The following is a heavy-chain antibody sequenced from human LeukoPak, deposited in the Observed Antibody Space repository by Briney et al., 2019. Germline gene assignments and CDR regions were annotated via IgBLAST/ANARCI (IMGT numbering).Heavy chain of an antibody. CDR1: GLTLSSYA. Sequence: PGGSPRLSCSASGLTLSSYAMQWVRQAPGKGLEYVSAISSNGGSTYYADSVKGRFTISRDNSKNALYLQMSGLRPEDTALYYCVKSIAVAGNVDYWGQGTLVTVSS. CDR2: ISSNGGST. V-gene: IGHV3-64D*09. CDR3: VKSIAVAGNVDY. D-gene: IGHD6-19*01. J-gene: IGHJ4*02.